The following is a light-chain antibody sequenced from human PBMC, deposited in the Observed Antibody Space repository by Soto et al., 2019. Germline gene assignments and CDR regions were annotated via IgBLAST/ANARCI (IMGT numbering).Light chain of an antibody. J-gene: IGKJ1*01. CDR1: QGISSY. CDR2: AAS. CDR3: QQYYSYPPTT. V-gene: IGKV1-8*01. Sequence: AIRMTQSPSSFSASTGDRVTITCRASQGISSYLAWYQQKPGKAPKLLIYAASTLQSGVPSRFSGSGSGTDFTLTISCLQSEDFATYYCQQYYSYPPTTFGQGTKVDI.